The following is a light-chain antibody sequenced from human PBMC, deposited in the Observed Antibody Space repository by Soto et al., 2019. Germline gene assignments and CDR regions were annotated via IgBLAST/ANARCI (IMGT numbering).Light chain of an antibody. CDR1: SSDVGGYNY. CDR2: GVS. Sequence: QSALTQPRSVSGSPGQSVTISCTGTSSDVGGYNYVSWYQQHPGKAPKVMIYGVSERPSGVPDRFSGSKSGNTASLTISGLEAEDEADYYCCSYAGSRSYVLGTGTKLTVL. CDR3: CSYAGSRSYV. J-gene: IGLJ1*01. V-gene: IGLV2-11*01.